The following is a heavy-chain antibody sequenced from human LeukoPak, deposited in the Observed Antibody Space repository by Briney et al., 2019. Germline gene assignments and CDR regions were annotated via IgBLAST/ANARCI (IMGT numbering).Heavy chain of an antibody. CDR1: GFTFSSYS. CDR3: AGQNSSSWYLLKYFQH. CDR2: ISSSSSYI. J-gene: IGHJ1*01. D-gene: IGHD6-13*01. V-gene: IGHV3-21*01. Sequence: GSLRLSCAASGFTFSSYSMNWVRQAPGKGLEWVSSISSSSSYIYYADSVKGRFTISRDNAKNSLYLQMNSLRAEDTAVYYCAGQNSSSWYLLKYFQHWGQGTLVTVSS.